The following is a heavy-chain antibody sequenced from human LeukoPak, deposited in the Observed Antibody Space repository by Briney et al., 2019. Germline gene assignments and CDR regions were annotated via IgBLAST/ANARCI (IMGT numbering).Heavy chain of an antibody. CDR3: ARARSGDRGAFDI. Sequence: PGGSLRLSCAASGFTFSSYAMHWVRQAPGKGLEWVAVISYDGSNKYYADSVKGRFTISRDNSKNTLYLQMNSLRDEDTAVYYCARARSGDRGAFDIWGQGTMVTVSS. V-gene: IGHV3-30-3*01. J-gene: IGHJ3*02. CDR1: GFTFSSYA. D-gene: IGHD3-10*01. CDR2: ISYDGSNK.